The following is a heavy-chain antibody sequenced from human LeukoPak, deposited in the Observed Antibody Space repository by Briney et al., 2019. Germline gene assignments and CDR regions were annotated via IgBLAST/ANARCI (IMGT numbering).Heavy chain of an antibody. J-gene: IGHJ5*02. CDR1: GGSISSSSYY. Sequence: PSETLSLTCTVSGGSISSSSYYWGWIRQLPGKGLEWIGSIYYSGSTYYNPSLKSRVTISVDTSKNQFSLKLSSVTAADTAVYYCARSQQWLVLGYNWFDPWGQGTLVTVSS. D-gene: IGHD6-19*01. CDR3: ARSQQWLVLGYNWFDP. CDR2: IYYSGST. V-gene: IGHV4-39*07.